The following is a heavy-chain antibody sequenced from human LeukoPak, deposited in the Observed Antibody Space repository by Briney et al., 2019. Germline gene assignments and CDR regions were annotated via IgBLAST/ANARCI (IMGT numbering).Heavy chain of an antibody. D-gene: IGHD6-13*01. V-gene: IGHV3-30-3*01. CDR3: ARVRYSSSWYLDY. J-gene: IGHJ4*02. CDR2: ISYDGSNK. Sequence: GGSLRLSYAASGFTFSSYAMHWVRQAPGKGLEWVAVISYDGSNKYYADSVKGRFTISIDNSKNTLYLQMNSLRAEDTAVYYCARVRYSSSWYLDYWGQETLVTVSS. CDR1: GFTFSSYA.